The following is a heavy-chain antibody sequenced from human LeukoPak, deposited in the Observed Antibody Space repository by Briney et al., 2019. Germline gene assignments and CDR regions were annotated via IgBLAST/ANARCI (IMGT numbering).Heavy chain of an antibody. J-gene: IGHJ4*02. V-gene: IGHV4-59*01. Sequence: SGTLSLTCTVSGGSISSYYWSWIRQPPGKGLEWIGYIYYSGSTNYNPSLKSRVTISVDTSKNQFSLKLSSVTAADTAVYYCARVEVDSSGYYYNYWGQGTLVTVSS. CDR2: IYYSGST. D-gene: IGHD3-22*01. CDR3: ARVEVDSSGYYYNY. CDR1: GGSISSYY.